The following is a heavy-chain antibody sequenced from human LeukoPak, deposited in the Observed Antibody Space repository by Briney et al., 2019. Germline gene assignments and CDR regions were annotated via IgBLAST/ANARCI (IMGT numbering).Heavy chain of an antibody. D-gene: IGHD6-19*01. CDR2: INPNSDGT. J-gene: IGHJ3*02. CDR3: AREAYSSGSFLVTENAFDI. V-gene: IGHV1-2*02. CDR1: GYTFTGYY. Sequence: GASVKVSCKASGYTFTGYYLHWVRQAPGQGLEWMGWINPNSDGTNYAQNFQGRVTMTRDTSISTVYMDLSRLKSDDTAVYFCAREAYSSGSFLVTENAFDIWGQGTMVTVSS.